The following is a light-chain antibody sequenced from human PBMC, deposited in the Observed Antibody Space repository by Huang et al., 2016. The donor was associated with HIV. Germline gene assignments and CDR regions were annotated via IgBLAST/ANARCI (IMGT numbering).Light chain of an antibody. Sequence: IQLTQSPSSLPASVGDRLTITCRASQDISTYFAWYQQKPGRVPKLLIYGASALHSGVPSRFSGSGSGTDFTLTISSLQPEDFAMYYCQQLNSYPLTFGGGTNVEI. J-gene: IGKJ4*01. CDR1: QDISTY. CDR2: GAS. CDR3: QQLNSYPLT. V-gene: IGKV1-9*01.